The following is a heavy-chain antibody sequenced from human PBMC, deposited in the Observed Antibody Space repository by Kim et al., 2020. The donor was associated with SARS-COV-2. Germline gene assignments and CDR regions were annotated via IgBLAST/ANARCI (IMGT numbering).Heavy chain of an antibody. CDR2: INPNSGGT. CDR3: ARVYCSSTSCSRTADDY. J-gene: IGHJ4*02. CDR1: GYTFTGYY. Sequence: ASVKVSCKASGYTFTGYYMHWVRQAPGQGLEWMGWINPNSGGTNYAQKFQGRVTMTRDTSISTAYMELSRLRSDDTAVYYCARVYCSSTSCSRTADDYWGQGTLVTVSS. V-gene: IGHV1-2*02. D-gene: IGHD2-2*01.